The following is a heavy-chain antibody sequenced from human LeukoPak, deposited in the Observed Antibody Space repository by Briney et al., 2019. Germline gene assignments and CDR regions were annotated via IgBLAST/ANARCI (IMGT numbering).Heavy chain of an antibody. CDR3: ARAETDSVGTFDI. J-gene: IGHJ3*02. CDR1: GYSISSGYY. V-gene: IGHV4-38-2*01. Sequence: PSETLSLTCAVSGYSISSGYYWGWIRQPPGKGLGWIGSIYHSGSTYYNPSLKSRVTISVDTSKNQFSLKLSSVTAADTAVYYCARAETDSVGTFDIWGQGTMVTVSS. D-gene: IGHD5/OR15-5a*01. CDR2: IYHSGST.